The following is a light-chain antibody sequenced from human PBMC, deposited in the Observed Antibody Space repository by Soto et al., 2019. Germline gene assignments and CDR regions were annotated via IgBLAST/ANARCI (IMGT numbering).Light chain of an antibody. V-gene: IGLV2-14*01. CDR1: SSDVGDYNY. Sequence: QSVLTQPASVSGSPGQSITISCTGFSSDVGDYNYVSWYQQHAGKVPKLIIYEVTNRPLGVSNRFSGSKSGYTASLTISGLQTDDEAEYYCSSYTSTTRIFGGGTKLTVL. CDR2: EVT. J-gene: IGLJ2*01. CDR3: SSYTSTTRI.